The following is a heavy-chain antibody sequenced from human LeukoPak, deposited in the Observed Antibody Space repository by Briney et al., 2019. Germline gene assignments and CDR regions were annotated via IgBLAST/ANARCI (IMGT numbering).Heavy chain of an antibody. D-gene: IGHD3-10*01. CDR2: IKTDGSTT. CDR1: GFTFSSYW. J-gene: IGHJ3*01. CDR3: ARVFRVPPEI. V-gene: IGHV3-74*01. Sequence: PGGSLRLSCTASGFTFSSYWMHWVRQAPGKGLVWVSRIKTDGSTTDYADSVRGRFTISRDNSKNTVYLQMNSLRAEDTAVYYCARVFRVPPEIWGQGTMVTVSS.